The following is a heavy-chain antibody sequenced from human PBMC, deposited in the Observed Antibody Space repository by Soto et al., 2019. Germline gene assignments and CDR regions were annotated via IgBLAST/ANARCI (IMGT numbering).Heavy chain of an antibody. CDR2: IYYSGST. Sequence: SETLSLTCTVSGGSISTGGYYWYWIRQHAGMGLECMGYIYYSGSTYYNPSIKSRVTIAVDTSKNQFSLKLSSVTAADTAVYYCANNGGYYGGSDPNYSQHWGQGTLVTVSS. D-gene: IGHD3-3*01. J-gene: IGHJ1*01. CDR1: GGSISTGGYY. CDR3: ANNGGYYGGSDPNYSQH. V-gene: IGHV4-31*03.